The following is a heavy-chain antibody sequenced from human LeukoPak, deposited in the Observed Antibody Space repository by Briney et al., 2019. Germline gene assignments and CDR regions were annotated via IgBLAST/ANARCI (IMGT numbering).Heavy chain of an antibody. V-gene: IGHV4-59*01. Sequence: SETLSLTSTVSGGSISSYYWSWIRQPPGKGLEWIGYIYYSGSTNYDPSLKSRVTISVDTSKNQFSLKLSSVTAADTAVYYCARGDGGGSYESWGQGTLVTVSS. D-gene: IGHD3-16*01. CDR3: ARGDGGGSYES. J-gene: IGHJ4*02. CDR1: GGSISSYY. CDR2: IYYSGST.